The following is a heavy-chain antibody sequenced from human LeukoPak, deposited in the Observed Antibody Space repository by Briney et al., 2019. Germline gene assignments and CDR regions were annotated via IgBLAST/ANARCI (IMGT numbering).Heavy chain of an antibody. D-gene: IGHD2-2*03. CDR3: ARDWIGHGGHFGY. Sequence: PSETPSLTCTVSGGSISSSSYYWGWIRQPPGKGLEWIGSIYYSGSTYYNPSLKSRVTISVDTSKNQFSLKLSSVTAADTAVYYCARDWIGHGGHFGYWGQGTLVTVSS. J-gene: IGHJ4*02. CDR2: IYYSGST. V-gene: IGHV4-39*07. CDR1: GGSISSSSYY.